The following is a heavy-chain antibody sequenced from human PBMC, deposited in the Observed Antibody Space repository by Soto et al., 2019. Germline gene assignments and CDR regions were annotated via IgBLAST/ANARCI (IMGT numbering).Heavy chain of an antibody. Sequence: EVQLLESGGALVQPGGSLRLSCAASGFALRDYAMFWVRQTPEKGLEWVSGFSGAGEKIYYADSVKGRFTISKDNSRNTLDLQMHSLRGEETAVYYGAKGAVTTSIWAYWGQGTLVTVSS. CDR3: AKGAVTTSIWAY. D-gene: IGHD4-17*01. J-gene: IGHJ4*02. CDR1: GFALRDYA. V-gene: IGHV3-23*01. CDR2: FSGAGEKI.